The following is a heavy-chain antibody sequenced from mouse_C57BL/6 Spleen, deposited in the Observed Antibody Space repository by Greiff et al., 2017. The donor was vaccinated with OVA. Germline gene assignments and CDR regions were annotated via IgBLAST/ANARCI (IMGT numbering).Heavy chain of an antibody. Sequence: VQLKESGPGLVKPSQSLSLTCSVTGYSITSGYYWNWIRQFPGNKLEWMGYISYDGSNNYNPSLKNRISITRDTSKNHFFLKLNSVTTEDTATYYCARSNDGYWFAYWGQGTLVTVSA. CDR3: ARSNDGYWFAY. CDR2: ISYDGSN. CDR1: GYSITSGYY. V-gene: IGHV3-6*01. J-gene: IGHJ3*01. D-gene: IGHD2-3*01.